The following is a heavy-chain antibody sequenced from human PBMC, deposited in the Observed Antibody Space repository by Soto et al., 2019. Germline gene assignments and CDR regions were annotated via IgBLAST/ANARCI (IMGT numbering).Heavy chain of an antibody. CDR1: GFSFSRYT. Sequence: GESLKNSCVGSGFSFSRYTVGWVRQVPGKGLEWMGVIHPGDSDTIYSPSFQGQVTISADKPISTAYLQWSSLKASDTAMYYCTLSYGDSYYYYYGMDVWGQGTTVTVSS. D-gene: IGHD4-17*01. CDR3: TLSYGDSYYYYYGMDV. CDR2: IHPGDSDT. V-gene: IGHV5-51*04. J-gene: IGHJ6*02.